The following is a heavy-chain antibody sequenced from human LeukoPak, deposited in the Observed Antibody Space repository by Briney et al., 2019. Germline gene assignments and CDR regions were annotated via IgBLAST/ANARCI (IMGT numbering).Heavy chain of an antibody. Sequence: ASVKVSCKASGYTFTSYGISWVRQAPGQGLEWMGWISAYNGNTNYAQKLRGRVTMTTDTSTSTAYMELRSLRSDDTAVYYCARMYSSGWYVWFDPWGQGTLVTVSS. CDR1: GYTFTSYG. V-gene: IGHV1-18*01. J-gene: IGHJ5*02. D-gene: IGHD6-19*01. CDR2: ISAYNGNT. CDR3: ARMYSSGWYVWFDP.